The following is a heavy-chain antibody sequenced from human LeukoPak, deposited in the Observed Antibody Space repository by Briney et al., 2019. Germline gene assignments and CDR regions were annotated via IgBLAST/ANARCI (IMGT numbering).Heavy chain of an antibody. CDR2: MYYSGRT. V-gene: IGHV4-39*07. D-gene: IGHD2-2*01. CDR3: TRESRPFCPFAY. CDR1: GGTISSSSYY. Sequence: SETLSLTGTVSGGTISSSSYYWGWIRQPPGKGLEWIGSMYYSGRTYNNPSLKSRVTISVDTSKNQFSLSLTSVTAADTAVYYCTRESRPFCPFAYWGQGVLVTVSS. J-gene: IGHJ4*02.